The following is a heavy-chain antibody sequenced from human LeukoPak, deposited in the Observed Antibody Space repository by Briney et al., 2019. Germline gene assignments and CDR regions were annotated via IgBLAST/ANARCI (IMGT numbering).Heavy chain of an antibody. V-gene: IGHV3-11*01. CDR1: GFTFSDYY. CDR2: ISSSGSTI. J-gene: IGHJ5*02. CDR3: ARPRLGRRSNWFDP. Sequence: GGSLRLSCAASGFTFSDYYMSWLRQAPGKGLEWVSYISSSGSTIYYADSVKGRFTISRDNPKNSLFLQMNSLRAEDTAVYYCARPRLGRRSNWFDPWGQGTLVTVSS. D-gene: IGHD3-16*01.